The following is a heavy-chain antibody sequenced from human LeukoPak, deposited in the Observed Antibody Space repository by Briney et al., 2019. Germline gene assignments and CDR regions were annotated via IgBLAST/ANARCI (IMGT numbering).Heavy chain of an antibody. CDR1: GGSISSSNW. D-gene: IGHD5-18*01. Sequence: SGTLSLTCAVSGGSISSSNWWSWVRQPPGKGLEWIGEIYHSGSTNYNPSLKSRVTISVDKSKNPFSLKLSSVTAADTAVYYCARGGPRKLWHLDYWGQGTLVTVSS. V-gene: IGHV4-4*02. CDR3: ARGGPRKLWHLDY. CDR2: IYHSGST. J-gene: IGHJ4*02.